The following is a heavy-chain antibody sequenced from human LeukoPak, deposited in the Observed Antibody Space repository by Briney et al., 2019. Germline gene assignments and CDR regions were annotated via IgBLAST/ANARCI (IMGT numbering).Heavy chain of an antibody. CDR2: IKSKTDGGTT. Sequence: NPGGSLRLSCAASGFTFSNAWMNWVRQAPGKGLEWVDRIKSKTDGGTTDYAAPVKGRFTISRDDSKNTLYLQMNSLKTEDTAVYYCTTENDYYYGMDVWGQGTTVTVSS. V-gene: IGHV3-15*07. CDR3: TTENDYYYGMDV. J-gene: IGHJ6*02. CDR1: GFTFSNAW.